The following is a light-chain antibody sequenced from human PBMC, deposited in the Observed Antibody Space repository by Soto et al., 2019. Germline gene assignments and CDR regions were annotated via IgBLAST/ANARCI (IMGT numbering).Light chain of an antibody. CDR2: DAS. J-gene: IGKJ1*01. V-gene: IGKV3D-20*02. Sequence: EIVLTHSPCTLSLSPGEIATRSCRASQTVRNNYLAWYQQKPGPAPRLLIYDASSRATGIPARFSGSGSGTDFTLTISSLQSEDSAFYYCQQYNNLPPTFGHGTKVDIK. CDR3: QQYNNLPPT. CDR1: QTVRNNY.